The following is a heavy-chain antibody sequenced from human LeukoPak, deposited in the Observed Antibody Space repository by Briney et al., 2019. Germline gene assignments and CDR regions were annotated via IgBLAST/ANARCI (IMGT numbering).Heavy chain of an antibody. CDR3: ARVTGWYNYDY. CDR1: GYTFTSYG. V-gene: IGHV1-18*01. CDR2: IGTYNGNT. Sequence: ASVTVSCTASGYTFTSYGISWVRQAPGQGLEWMGWIGTYNGNTNYAQKLQDRVTMTTDTSTSTAYVELRSLRSDDTAMYYCARVTGWYNYDYWGQGTLVTVSS. J-gene: IGHJ4*02. D-gene: IGHD1-20*01.